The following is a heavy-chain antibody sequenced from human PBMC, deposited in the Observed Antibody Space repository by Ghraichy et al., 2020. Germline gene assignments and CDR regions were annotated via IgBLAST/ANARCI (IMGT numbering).Heavy chain of an antibody. J-gene: IGHJ4*02. V-gene: IGHV4-61*01. CDR3: ARMLAAAGYFDY. Sequence: SETLSLTCTVYGGSVSSGSYYWSWIRQPPGKGLEWIGYIYYSGSTNYNPSLKSRVTISVDTSKNQFSLKLSSVTAADTAVYYCARMLAAAGYFDYWGQGTLVTVSS. CDR2: IYYSGST. CDR1: GGSVSSGSYY. D-gene: IGHD6-13*01.